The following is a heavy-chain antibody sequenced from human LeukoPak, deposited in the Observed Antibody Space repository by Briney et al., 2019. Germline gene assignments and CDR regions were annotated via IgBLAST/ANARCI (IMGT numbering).Heavy chain of an antibody. J-gene: IGHJ3*02. CDR2: IYTSGST. V-gene: IGHV4-4*07. Sequence: PSETLSLTCTVSGGSISYYYWTWIRQPAGKGLEWIGRIYTSGSTSYNPSLKSRVTISVDTSKNQFSLKLSSVTAADTAVYYCARRTRGIAGGMIAFDIWGQGTMVTVSS. D-gene: IGHD6-13*01. CDR3: ARRTRGIAGGMIAFDI. CDR1: GGSISYYY.